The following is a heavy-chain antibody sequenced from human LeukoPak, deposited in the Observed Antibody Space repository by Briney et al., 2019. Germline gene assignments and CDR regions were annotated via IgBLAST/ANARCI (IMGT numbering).Heavy chain of an antibody. V-gene: IGHV1-8*03. Sequence: ASVKVSCKASGYTFTSYDINWVRQATGQGLEWMGWMNPNSGNTGYAQKFQGRVTITRNTSISTAYMELSSLRSEDTAVYYCARGGRYYDFWSGYVAHTPDYWGQGTLVTVSS. CDR2: MNPNSGNT. CDR1: GYTFTSYD. J-gene: IGHJ4*02. CDR3: ARGGRYYDFWSGYVAHTPDY. D-gene: IGHD3-3*01.